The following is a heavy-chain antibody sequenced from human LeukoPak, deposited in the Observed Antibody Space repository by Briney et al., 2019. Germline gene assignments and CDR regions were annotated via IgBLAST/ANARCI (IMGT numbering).Heavy chain of an antibody. CDR2: IYTSGST. Sequence: NPSETLSLTCTVSGGSISTSYYWSWIRQPAGKGLEWIGRIYTSGSTNYNPSLKSRVTISVDTSKNQFSLKLSSVTAADTAVYYCARDSVYSGSSLDYWGQGTLVTVSS. CDR3: ARDSVYSGSSLDY. D-gene: IGHD1-26*01. J-gene: IGHJ4*02. CDR1: GGSISTSYY. V-gene: IGHV4-61*02.